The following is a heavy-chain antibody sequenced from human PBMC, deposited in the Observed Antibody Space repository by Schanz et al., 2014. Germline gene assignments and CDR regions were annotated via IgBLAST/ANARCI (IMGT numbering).Heavy chain of an antibody. CDR2: INSDGTKR. D-gene: IGHD6-13*01. J-gene: IGHJ5*02. Sequence: VQLLESGGGLVQPGGSLRLSCAASGFTFSSYGMHWVRQAPGKGLEWVAFINSDGTKRFYADSVKSRFTISRDNSRNTLYLQMNSLRAEDTAVYYCARDLIAAAESWFDPWGQGTPITVSS. CDR1: GFTFSSYG. V-gene: IGHV3-30*02. CDR3: ARDLIAAAESWFDP.